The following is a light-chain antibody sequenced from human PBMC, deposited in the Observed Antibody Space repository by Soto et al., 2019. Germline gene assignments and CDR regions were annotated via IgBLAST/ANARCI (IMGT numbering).Light chain of an antibody. V-gene: IGLV2-14*01. Sequence: QSALTQPASVSGSPGQSITISCTGTSSDVGAYNSVSWYQQHPGKAPKLMIYDVSDRPSGVSNRFSGSKSGNTASLTISGLQAQDEADYYCSSHTSSNTRVFGGGTQLTVL. CDR2: DVS. CDR3: SSHTSSNTRV. CDR1: SSDVGAYNS. J-gene: IGLJ3*02.